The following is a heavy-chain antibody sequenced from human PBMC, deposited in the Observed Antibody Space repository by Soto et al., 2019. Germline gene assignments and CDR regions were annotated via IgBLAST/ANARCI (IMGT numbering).Heavy chain of an antibody. CDR1: GYTLTELS. J-gene: IGHJ4*02. CDR2: FDPEDGET. V-gene: IGHV1-24*01. Sequence: ASVKVSCKVSGYTLTELSMHRVRQAPGKGLEWMGGFDPEDGETIYAQKFQGRVTMTEDTSTDTAYMELSSLRSEDTAVYFCATDLATVVRRGDYWGQGTLVTVSS. D-gene: IGHD4-17*01. CDR3: ATDLATVVRRGDY.